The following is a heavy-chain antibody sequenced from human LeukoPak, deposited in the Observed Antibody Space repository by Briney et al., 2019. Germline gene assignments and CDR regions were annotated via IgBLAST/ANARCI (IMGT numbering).Heavy chain of an antibody. CDR1: GGTFNNYV. CDR3: ARSNEILIGYYGRH. Sequence: SVKVSCKASGGTFNNYVFTWVRQAPGQGLEFMGGIIPLFGTPNYAQKFQGRVTITTDESTNTVYMELSSLRSGDTAVYFCARSNEILIGYYGRHWGQGTLVIVSS. D-gene: IGHD3-9*01. CDR2: IIPLFGTP. J-gene: IGHJ4*02. V-gene: IGHV1-69*05.